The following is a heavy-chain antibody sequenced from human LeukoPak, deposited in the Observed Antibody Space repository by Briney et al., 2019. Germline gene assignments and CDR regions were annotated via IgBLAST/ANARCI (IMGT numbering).Heavy chain of an antibody. Sequence: ASVKASCKASGYTFTSYAMNWVRQAPGQGLEWMGWISTNTGNPTYAQGFTGRFVFSLDTSVSTAYLQISSLKAEDTAVYYCARDFGAKQQLVRFILFDPWGQGTLVTVSS. CDR3: ARDFGAKQQLVRFILFDP. CDR1: GYTFTSYA. V-gene: IGHV7-4-1*02. CDR2: ISTNTGNP. D-gene: IGHD6-13*01. J-gene: IGHJ5*02.